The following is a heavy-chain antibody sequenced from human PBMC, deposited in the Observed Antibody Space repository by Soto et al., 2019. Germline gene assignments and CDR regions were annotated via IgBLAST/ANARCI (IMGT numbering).Heavy chain of an antibody. CDR1: GFTFSNAW. CDR3: TTLYSGTEPDYYYYVMDV. D-gene: IGHD1-26*01. J-gene: IGHJ6*02. Sequence: GGSLRLSCAASGFTFSNAWMSWVRQAPGKGLEWVGRIKSKADSGTTDYAATVKGRFTISRDDSKNTLYLQMNSLKTEDTAVYYCTTLYSGTEPDYYYYVMDVWGQGTTVTVSS. V-gene: IGHV3-15*01. CDR2: IKSKADSGTT.